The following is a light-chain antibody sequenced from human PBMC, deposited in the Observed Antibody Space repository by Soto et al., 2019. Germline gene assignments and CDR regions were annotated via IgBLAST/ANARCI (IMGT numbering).Light chain of an antibody. Sequence: EIVLTHSADTRSFWRVDRVTLSCRASQTVIRNYLAWHQQKPGQTPRLLVYGASSRATGIPDRFSGSGSGTDFTLTISRLEPEDFAVYYCQQHGTSPITFGQGTRLEIK. J-gene: IGKJ5*01. V-gene: IGKV3-20*01. CDR1: QTVIRNY. CDR3: QQHGTSPIT. CDR2: GAS.